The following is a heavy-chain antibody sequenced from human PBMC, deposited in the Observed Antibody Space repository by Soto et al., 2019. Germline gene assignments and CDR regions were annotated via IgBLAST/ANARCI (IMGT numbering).Heavy chain of an antibody. Sequence: SETLSLTCAVSGASISSPNWWSWVRQSPGTGLEWIGEIYHTGRAKYNSSLKSRVTLLVDKSKNEFSLKVTSVTAADTAVYYCATVSSSSNAMDVWGHGTTVTVSS. CDR1: GASISSPNW. CDR2: IYHTGRA. V-gene: IGHV4-4*02. D-gene: IGHD2-2*01. CDR3: ATVSSSSNAMDV. J-gene: IGHJ6*02.